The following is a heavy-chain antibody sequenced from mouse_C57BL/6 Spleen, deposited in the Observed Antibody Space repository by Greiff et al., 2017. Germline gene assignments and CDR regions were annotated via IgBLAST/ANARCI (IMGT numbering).Heavy chain of an antibody. J-gene: IGHJ4*01. CDR1: GFTFRDYG. CDR3: EIVGYYGEAMDY. D-gene: IGHD2-13*01. Sequence: EVKLVESGGGLVQPGGSLKLSCAASGFTFRDYGMHLVRQAPEKGLEWVAYISSGSSTIYYADTVKGRFTISRDNAKNTLFLQMTSLRSEDTAMYYCEIVGYYGEAMDYWGQGTSVTVSS. CDR2: ISSGSSTI. V-gene: IGHV5-17*01.